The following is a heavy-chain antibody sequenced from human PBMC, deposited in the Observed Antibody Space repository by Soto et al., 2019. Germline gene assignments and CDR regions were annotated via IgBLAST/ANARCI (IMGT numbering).Heavy chain of an antibody. V-gene: IGHV5-51*01. Sequence: GESLKISCKGSGYSFTSYWIGWVRQMPGKGLEWMGIIYPGDSDTRYSPSFQGQATISADKSISTAYLQWSSLKASDTAMYYCARQPHDYGDFNYYYYGMDVWGQGTTVTSP. CDR1: GYSFTSYW. CDR2: IYPGDSDT. J-gene: IGHJ6*02. CDR3: ARQPHDYGDFNYYYYGMDV. D-gene: IGHD4-17*01.